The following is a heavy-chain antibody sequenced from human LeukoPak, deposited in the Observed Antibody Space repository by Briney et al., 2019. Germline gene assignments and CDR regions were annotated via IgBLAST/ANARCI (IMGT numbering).Heavy chain of an antibody. V-gene: IGHV3-23*01. CDR1: GFTFSSYA. J-gene: IGHJ5*02. CDR2: ISGSGGST. D-gene: IGHD3-16*02. Sequence: GGSLRLSCAASGFTFSSYAMSWVRQAPGEGLEWVSAISGSGGSTYYADSVKGRFTISRDNSKNTLYLQMNSLRAEDTAVYYCAKDAPKGDYVWGSYRPRYNWLDPWGQGTLVTVSS. CDR3: AKDAPKGDYVWGSYRPRYNWLDP.